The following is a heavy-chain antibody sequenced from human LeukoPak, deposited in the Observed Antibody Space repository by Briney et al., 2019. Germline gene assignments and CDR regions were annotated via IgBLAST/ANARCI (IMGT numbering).Heavy chain of an antibody. CDR1: GFTFSSYW. J-gene: IGHJ4*02. CDR3: ASPYDSSGYYYLD. CDR2: INTDGSST. V-gene: IGHV3-74*01. D-gene: IGHD3-22*01. Sequence: GGSLRLSCAASGFTFSSYWMHWVRQAPGKGLVWVSRINTDGSSTSYADSVKGRFTISRDNAKNTLYLQMNSLRAEDTAVYYCASPYDSSGYYYLDWGQGTLVTVSS.